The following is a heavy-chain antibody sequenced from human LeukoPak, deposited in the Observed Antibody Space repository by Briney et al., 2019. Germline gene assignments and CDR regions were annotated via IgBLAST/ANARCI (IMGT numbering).Heavy chain of an antibody. Sequence: PSETLSLTCAVYSGSFSGFYWSWIRQPPGKGLEWIGEINHSGSTNYNPSLKSRVTISVDRSKNQFSLKVSSMTAADTAVYYCAKGWFISGGLAYLDYWGQGILVTVSS. CDR2: INHSGST. J-gene: IGHJ4*02. CDR1: SGSFSGFY. D-gene: IGHD6-19*01. V-gene: IGHV4-34*01. CDR3: AKGWFISGGLAYLDY.